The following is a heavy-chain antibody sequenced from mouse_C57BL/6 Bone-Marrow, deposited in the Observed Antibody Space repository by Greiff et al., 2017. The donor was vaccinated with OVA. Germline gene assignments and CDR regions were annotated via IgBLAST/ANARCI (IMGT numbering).Heavy chain of an antibody. Sequence: QVQLQQPGAELVRPGSSVKLSCKASGYTFTSYWMDWVKQRPGQGLEWIGNIYPSDSETHYNQKFKDKATLTVDKSSSTAYMQLSSLTSEDSAVYYCARWDYGNFFAYWGQGTLVTVSA. CDR2: IYPSDSET. J-gene: IGHJ3*01. V-gene: IGHV1-61*01. CDR1: GYTFTSYW. D-gene: IGHD2-1*01. CDR3: ARWDYGNFFAY.